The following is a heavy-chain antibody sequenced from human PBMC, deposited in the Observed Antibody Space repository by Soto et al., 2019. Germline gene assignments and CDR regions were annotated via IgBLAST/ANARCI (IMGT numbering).Heavy chain of an antibody. CDR2: MYYSGST. V-gene: IGHV4-59*01. D-gene: IGHD6-19*01. CDR1: GGSISSYY. Sequence: SETLSLTCTVSGGSISSYYWTWIRQPPGKGLEWIAFMYYSGSTDYNPSLKSRVTMSADTSKNEVSLNLSPVTATDTAVYYCARRNNPGGWNDAFDVWGQGTMVTVSS. J-gene: IGHJ3*01. CDR3: ARRNNPGGWNDAFDV.